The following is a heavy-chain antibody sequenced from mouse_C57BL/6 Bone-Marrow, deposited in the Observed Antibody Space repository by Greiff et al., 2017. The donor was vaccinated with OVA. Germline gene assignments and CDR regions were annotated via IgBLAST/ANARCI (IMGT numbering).Heavy chain of an antibody. Sequence: VQLKESGGGLVKPGGSLKLSCAASGFTFSDYGMHWVRQAPEKGLEWVAYISSGSSTIYYADTVKGRFTISRDNAKNTLFLQMTSLRSEDTAMYYCARVPSPYAMDYWGQGTSVTVSS. CDR2: ISSGSSTI. CDR3: ARVPSPYAMDY. J-gene: IGHJ4*01. CDR1: GFTFSDYG. V-gene: IGHV5-17*01.